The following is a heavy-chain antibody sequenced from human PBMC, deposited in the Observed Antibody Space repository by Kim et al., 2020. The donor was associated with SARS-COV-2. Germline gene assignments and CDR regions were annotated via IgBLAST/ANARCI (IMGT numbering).Heavy chain of an antibody. J-gene: IGHJ4*02. CDR2: IYHSGST. D-gene: IGHD2-2*01. CDR3: AIVGRYCSSTSCHRAFDY. V-gene: IGHV4-4*02. Sequence: SETLSLTCAVSGGSISSSNWWSWVRQPPGKGLEWIGEIYHSGSTNYKPSLKSRVTISVDKSKNQFSLKLSSVTAADTAVYYCAIVGRYCSSTSCHRAFDYWGQGTLVTVSS. CDR1: GGSISSSNW.